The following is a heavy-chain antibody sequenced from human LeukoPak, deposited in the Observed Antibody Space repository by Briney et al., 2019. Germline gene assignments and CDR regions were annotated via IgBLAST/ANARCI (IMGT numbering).Heavy chain of an antibody. V-gene: IGHV3-30*04. D-gene: IGHD2-15*01. CDR2: IYYDGSKK. J-gene: IGHJ4*02. Sequence: PGGSLRLSCAASGFTFSTYAMHWVRQAPGKGLEWVAIIYYDGSKKYYVDSVKGRFTISRDNSKNTLYLQMNSLRVEDTAVYYCARDPYCSGSSCYSDLFDYWGQGTLVTVSS. CDR1: GFTFSTYA. CDR3: ARDPYCSGSSCYSDLFDY.